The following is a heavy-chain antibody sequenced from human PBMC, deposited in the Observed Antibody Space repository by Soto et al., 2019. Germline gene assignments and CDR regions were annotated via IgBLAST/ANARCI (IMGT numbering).Heavy chain of an antibody. CDR1: GGSFSGYY. V-gene: IGHV4-34*01. CDR3: ARGRGYSYGAGFRYYYYYMDV. J-gene: IGHJ6*03. Sequence: SETLSLTCAVYGGSFSGYYWSWIRQPPGKGLEWIGEINHSGSTNYNPSLKSRVTISVDTSKNQFSLKLSSVTAADTAVYYCARGRGYSYGAGFRYYYYYMDVWGKGTTGTVSS. CDR2: INHSGST. D-gene: IGHD5-18*01.